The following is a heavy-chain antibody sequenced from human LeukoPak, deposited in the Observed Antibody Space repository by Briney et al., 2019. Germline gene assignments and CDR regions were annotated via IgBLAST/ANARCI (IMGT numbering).Heavy chain of an antibody. J-gene: IGHJ4*02. CDR3: ARERGGNSPFDY. V-gene: IGHV1-2*02. CDR2: INPNSSVT. CDR1: GYTFIGYY. D-gene: IGHD4-23*01. Sequence: ASVTVSCTTSGYTFIGYYMHWVRQAPGQGLEWMGWINPNSSVTHYAQRFQGRVTMTRDTSISAAYMELSWLTSDDTAVYYCARERGGNSPFDYWGQGTLVTVSS.